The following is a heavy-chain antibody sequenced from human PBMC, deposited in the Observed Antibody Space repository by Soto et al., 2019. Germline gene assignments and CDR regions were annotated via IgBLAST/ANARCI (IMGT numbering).Heavy chain of an antibody. CDR2: INAGNGNT. CDR3: ARGPGQWLATSYFDY. J-gene: IGHJ4*01. V-gene: IGHV1-3*01. Sequence: ASVKVACKASGYTFTSYAMHWVRQAPGQRLEWMGWINAGNGNTKYSQKFQGRVTITRDTSASTAYMELSSLRSEDTAVYYCARGPGQWLATSYFDYWGHRTLVTVSS. D-gene: IGHD6-19*01. CDR1: GYTFTSYA.